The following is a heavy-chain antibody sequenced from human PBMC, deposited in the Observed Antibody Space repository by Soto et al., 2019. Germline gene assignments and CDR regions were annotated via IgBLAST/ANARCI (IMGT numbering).Heavy chain of an antibody. CDR2: IYSSGFT. Sequence: SETLSLTCTVSGGSINSHYWGWIRQPPGKRLEWLWYIYSSGFTTYNPSLTGRLTISVDTSKNQFSLRLSSVSSADTAVYYCAGGEAPYNWFVPWGQGTLVTSPQ. CDR1: GGSINSHY. J-gene: IGHJ5*02. CDR3: AGGEAPYNWFVP. D-gene: IGHD1-26*01. V-gene: IGHV4-59*11.